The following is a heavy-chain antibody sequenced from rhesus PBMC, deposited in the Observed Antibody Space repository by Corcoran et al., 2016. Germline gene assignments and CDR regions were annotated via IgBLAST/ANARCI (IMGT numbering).Heavy chain of an antibody. CDR3: VRVPYGASVLEV. V-gene: IGHV4-81*01. J-gene: IGHJ5-1*01. D-gene: IGHD4-29*01. Sequence: QVTLQQWGEGLVKPSESLSLTCAVYGGSITGYYWSWVRQTPGKGLEWIANIDGNIVLTNYNPSLKNRVTISKDTAKNQFSLKLNSVTAADTAVYFCVRVPYGASVLEVWGPGVLVTVSS. CDR1: GGSITGYY. CDR2: IDGNIVLT.